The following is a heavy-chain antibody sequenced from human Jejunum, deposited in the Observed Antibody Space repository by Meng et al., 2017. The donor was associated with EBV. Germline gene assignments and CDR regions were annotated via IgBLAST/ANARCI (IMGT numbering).Heavy chain of an antibody. Sequence: QVQRQQWGEGLLKPSETLSLPCAGYGGSFNDYYWTWIRQPPGKGLEWIGEIIHSGSTNYDPSLKSRVTISVDRSKNQFSLKLTSVTAADTAVYYCARKAVPGTFARPKFDYWGQGTLVTVSS. V-gene: IGHV4-34*12. CDR1: GGSFNDYY. D-gene: IGHD6-19*01. CDR2: IIHSGST. J-gene: IGHJ4*02. CDR3: ARKAVPGTFARPKFDY.